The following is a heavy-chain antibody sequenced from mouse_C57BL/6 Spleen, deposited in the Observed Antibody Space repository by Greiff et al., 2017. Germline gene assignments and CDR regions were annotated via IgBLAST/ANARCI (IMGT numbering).Heavy chain of an antibody. CDR3: ARYQDSSGPWFAY. V-gene: IGHV1-69*01. CDR2: IDPSDSYT. J-gene: IGHJ3*01. D-gene: IGHD3-2*02. CDR1: GYTFTSYW. Sequence: VQLQQSGAELVMPGASVKLSCKASGYTFTSYWMHWVKQRPGLGLEWIGEIDPSDSYTNYNQKFKGKSTVTVDKSSSTAYMQLSSLTSEDSAVYYWARYQDSSGPWFAYWGQGTLVTVSA.